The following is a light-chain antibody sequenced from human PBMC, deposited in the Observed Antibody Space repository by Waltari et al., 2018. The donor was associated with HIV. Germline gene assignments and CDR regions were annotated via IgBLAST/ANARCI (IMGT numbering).Light chain of an antibody. J-gene: IGKJ3*01. CDR3: MQARQSTFT. CDR1: QSLLHSNGDTY. Sequence: DGVMTQSPISLSVSPGESASISCRSSQSLLHSNGDTYLDWYFQQPGQSPQRLSYVGAIRAPGVPDRFSSAGSGTEFTLRISRVEPEDVGVYYCMQARQSTFTFGPGTK. V-gene: IGKV2-28*01. CDR2: VGA.